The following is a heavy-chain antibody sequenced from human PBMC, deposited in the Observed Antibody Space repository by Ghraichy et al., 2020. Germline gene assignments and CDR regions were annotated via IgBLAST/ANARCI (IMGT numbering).Heavy chain of an antibody. CDR2: ISSSSSYI. D-gene: IGHD1-1*01. Sequence: LSLTCAASGFTFSSYSMNWVRQAPGKGLEWVSSISSSSSYIYYADSVKGRFTISRDNAKNSLYLQMNSLRAEDTAVYYCARGSSWKTHFDYWGQGTLVTVSS. CDR1: GFTFSSYS. V-gene: IGHV3-21*01. CDR3: ARGSSWKTHFDY. J-gene: IGHJ4*02.